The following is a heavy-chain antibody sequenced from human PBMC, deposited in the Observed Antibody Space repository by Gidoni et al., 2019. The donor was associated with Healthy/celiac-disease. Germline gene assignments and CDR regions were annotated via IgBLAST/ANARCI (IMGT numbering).Heavy chain of an antibody. Sequence: QVQLVQSGAEVQKPGASVTVSCKASGYNFTSYGISWVRQATGQGLEWMGWISAYNGNTNYAQKLQGRVTMTTETSTSTAYMKLRSLRSDDTAVYYCARDGVTVTTTMGLYDIPIDYWGQGTLVTVSS. J-gene: IGHJ4*02. CDR3: ARDGVTVTTTMGLYDIPIDY. D-gene: IGHD4-17*01. V-gene: IGHV1-18*04. CDR1: GYNFTSYG. CDR2: ISAYNGNT.